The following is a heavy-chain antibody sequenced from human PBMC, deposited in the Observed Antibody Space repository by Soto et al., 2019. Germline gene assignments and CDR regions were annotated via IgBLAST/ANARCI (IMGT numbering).Heavy chain of an antibody. V-gene: IGHV3-30-3*01. CDR2: ISYDGSNK. CDR3: ARRGGVCYSCMDV. J-gene: IGHJ6*02. Sequence: GGSLRLSCAASGFTFSSYAMHWVRQAPGKGLEWVAVISYDGSNKYYADSVRGRFTISRDNSKNTLYLQMNSLRAEDTAVYYCARRGGVCYSCMDVWGQGTTVTVSS. D-gene: IGHD2-8*01. CDR1: GFTFSSYA.